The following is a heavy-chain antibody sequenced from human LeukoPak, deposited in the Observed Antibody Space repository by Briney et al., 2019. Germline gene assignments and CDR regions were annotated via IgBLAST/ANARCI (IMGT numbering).Heavy chain of an antibody. J-gene: IGHJ3*02. D-gene: IGHD2-2*02. CDR1: GYTFTSYG. CDR3: VRDKTVVPAAIGYAFDI. CDR2: ISAYNGNT. Sequence: GGSVKVSCKASGYTFTSYGISWVRQAPGQGLEGLGWISAYNGNTNYAQMLQGRVTITTDTSTTTADLEMRSLRSDDPAVLYFVRDKTVVPAAIGYAFDIWGQRTMVTVSS. V-gene: IGHV1-18*01.